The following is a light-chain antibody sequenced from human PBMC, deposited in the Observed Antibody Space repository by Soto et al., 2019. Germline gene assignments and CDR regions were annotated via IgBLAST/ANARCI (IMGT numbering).Light chain of an antibody. CDR1: QSGSSD. Sequence: EIVMTQSPATLSVSPGERATLSCRASQSGSSDLAWYQQKPRQAPRLLIYGASTRATCIPARFSGSGAGTEFTHTISSLQSEYFEVYYCQQYNSWPPLTFGEGTKVEIK. V-gene: IGKV3D-15*01. CDR2: GAS. CDR3: QQYNSWPPLT. J-gene: IGKJ4*01.